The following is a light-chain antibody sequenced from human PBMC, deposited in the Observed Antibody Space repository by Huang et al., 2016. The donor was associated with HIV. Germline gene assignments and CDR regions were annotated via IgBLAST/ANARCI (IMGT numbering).Light chain of an antibody. V-gene: IGKV3-15*01. CDR1: QRVNSN. Sequence: IVMTQSPATLSVSPGERATLSCRASQRVNSNLAWYQQKPGQAPRLLIYGASTRATGIPARCSGSGSGTEFTLTISSLQPEDFAVYYCQQYNNWPPLTFGGGTKVEIK. J-gene: IGKJ4*01. CDR3: QQYNNWPPLT. CDR2: GAS.